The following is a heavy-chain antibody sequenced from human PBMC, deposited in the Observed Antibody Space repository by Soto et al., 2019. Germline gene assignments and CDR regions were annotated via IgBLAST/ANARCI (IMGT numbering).Heavy chain of an antibody. CDR2: IIPIFGTG. Sequence: QVPLVQSGAEVKKPGSSVKVACKASGGIFSNYVLNWVRQAPGQGLEWMGGIIPIFGTGNYAQKFQGRVTITADESTTTASMELRGLRSEDTAVYYCARRYYNSSGYFDYWGQGTLVTVSS. J-gene: IGHJ4*02. V-gene: IGHV1-69*01. CDR3: ARRYYNSSGYFDY. D-gene: IGHD3-22*01. CDR1: GGIFSNYV.